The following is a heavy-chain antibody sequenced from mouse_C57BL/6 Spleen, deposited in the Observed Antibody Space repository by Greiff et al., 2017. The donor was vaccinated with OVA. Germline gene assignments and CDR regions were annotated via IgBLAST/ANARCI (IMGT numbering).Heavy chain of an antibody. CDR2: IDPETGGT. CDR1: GYTFTDYE. Sequence: QVHVKQSGAELVRPGASVTLSCKASGYTFTDYEMHWVKQTPVHGLEWIGAIDPETGGTAYNQKFKGKAILTADKSSSTAYMELRSLPSEDSAVYYCTTLYSNYAFDYWGQGTTLTVSS. D-gene: IGHD2-5*01. CDR3: TTLYSNYAFDY. J-gene: IGHJ2*01. V-gene: IGHV1-15*01.